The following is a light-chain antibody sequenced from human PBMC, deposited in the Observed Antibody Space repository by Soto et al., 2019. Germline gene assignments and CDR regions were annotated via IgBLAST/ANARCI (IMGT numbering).Light chain of an antibody. CDR3: CSYAGSTTHYV. V-gene: IGLV2-23*01. J-gene: IGLJ1*01. CDR1: SSDVGSYNF. CDR2: EGS. Sequence: QSALTQPASVSGSPGQSITISCTGTSSDVGSYNFFSWYHQHPGKPPKLMIYEGSKRPSGVSNRFSGSKSAKTASLTISGLQAEDEADYYCCSYAGSTTHYVFGTGTKLTVL.